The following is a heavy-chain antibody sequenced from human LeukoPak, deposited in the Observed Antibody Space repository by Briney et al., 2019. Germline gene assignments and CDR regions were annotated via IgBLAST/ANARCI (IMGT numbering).Heavy chain of an antibody. CDR3: AKQLGYCSDGSCYFPY. CDR1: GASISSLN. D-gene: IGHD2-15*01. V-gene: IGHV3-23*01. Sequence: PSETLSLTCAVSGASISSLNLWSWVRQAPGKGLEWVSAISNNGGYTYYADSVQGRFTISRDNSKSTLCLQMNSLRAEDTAVYYCAKQLGYCSDGSCYFPYWGQGTLVTVSS. CDR2: ISNNGGYT. J-gene: IGHJ4*02.